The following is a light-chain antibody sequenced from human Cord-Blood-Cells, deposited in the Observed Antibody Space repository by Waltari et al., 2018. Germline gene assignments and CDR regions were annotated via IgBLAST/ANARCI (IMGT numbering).Light chain of an antibody. Sequence: ELVLTQSPATLSLSPGERATLSCRASSRVSSYLAWYQQKPGQAPRLLIYDASNRATGIPARFSGSGSGTDFTLTISSLEPEDFAVYYCQQRSNWPFGQGTKVEIK. J-gene: IGKJ1*01. V-gene: IGKV3-11*01. CDR1: SRVSSY. CDR2: DAS. CDR3: QQRSNWP.